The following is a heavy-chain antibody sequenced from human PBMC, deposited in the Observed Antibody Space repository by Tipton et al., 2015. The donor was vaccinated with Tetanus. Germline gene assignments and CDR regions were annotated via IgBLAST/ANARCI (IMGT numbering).Heavy chain of an antibody. CDR1: GVSLGSGDHY. CDR2: ISHNGAA. V-gene: IGHV4-30-4*01. D-gene: IGHD3-10*01. Sequence: TLSLTCTVSGVSLGSGDHYWTWIRQSPGKGLEWIGYISHNGAAYYNPSLKSRVVISVDTSKNQFSLRLNSVTAADTAVYYCARVKGTYNHYGLDVWGQGTTVTVAS. J-gene: IGHJ6*02. CDR3: ARVKGTYNHYGLDV.